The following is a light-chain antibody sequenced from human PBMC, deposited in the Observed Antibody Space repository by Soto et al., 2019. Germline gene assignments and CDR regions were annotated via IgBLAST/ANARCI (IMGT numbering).Light chain of an antibody. CDR1: QMVPASY. CDR2: GAT. J-gene: IGKJ4*01. CDR3: HQYAMSPQT. Sequence: EIVLKQSPGTVSLSPGERVTLSCRASQMVPASYLAWYQQKPGQAPRLLVYGATNRATGIPDRFSGRGTGTDFTLTISRLEAEDFAVYYCHQYAMSPQTFGGGTKVDIK. V-gene: IGKV3-20*01.